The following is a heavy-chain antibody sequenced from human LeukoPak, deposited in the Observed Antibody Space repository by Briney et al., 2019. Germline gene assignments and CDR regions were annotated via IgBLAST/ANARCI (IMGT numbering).Heavy chain of an antibody. CDR1: GFTFSSYW. D-gene: IGHD1-26*01. CDR2: IASDGST. J-gene: IGHJ4*02. Sequence: GGSLRLSCAASGFTFSSYWMHWVRQAPGKGLVWVSRIASDGSTVYADSVKGRFTISRDNAKDTVYLQMNSLRVEDTAVYYCIGSGGWPDYWGQGTLVTVSS. V-gene: IGHV3-74*01. CDR3: IGSGGWPDY.